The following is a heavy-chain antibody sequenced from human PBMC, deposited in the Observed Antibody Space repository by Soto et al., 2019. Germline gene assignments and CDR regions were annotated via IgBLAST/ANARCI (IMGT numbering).Heavy chain of an antibody. CDR1: GFTFSSYG. CDR3: ARGASYGEPDRYYFDY. D-gene: IGHD4-17*01. Sequence: GGSLRLSCAASGFTFSSYGMHWVRQAPGKGLEWVAVIWYDGSNKYYADSVKGRFTISRDNSKNTLYLQMNSLRAEDTAVYYCARGASYGEPDRYYFDYWGQGTLVTVSS. CDR2: IWYDGSNK. V-gene: IGHV3-33*01. J-gene: IGHJ4*02.